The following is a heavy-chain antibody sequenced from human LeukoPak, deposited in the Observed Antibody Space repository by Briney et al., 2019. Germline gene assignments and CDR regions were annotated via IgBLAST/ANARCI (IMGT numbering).Heavy chain of an antibody. V-gene: IGHV4-30-4*08. CDR1: GGSISSGDYY. J-gene: IGHJ4*02. D-gene: IGHD4-23*01. Sequence: SETLSLTCTVSGGSISSGDYYSSWIRRPPGKGLEWIGYIYYSGSTYYNPSLKSRVTISVNTSKNQFSLKLSSVTAADTAVYYCVRVKSYYFDYWGQGTLVTVSS. CDR2: IYYSGST. CDR3: VRVKSYYFDY.